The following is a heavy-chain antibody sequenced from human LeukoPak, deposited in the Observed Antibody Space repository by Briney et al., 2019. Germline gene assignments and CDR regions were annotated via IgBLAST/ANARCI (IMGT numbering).Heavy chain of an antibody. CDR3: ASHPYGDYGGVEFDY. D-gene: IGHD4-17*01. CDR2: ISGSGGST. CDR1: GFTFSSYA. Sequence: PGGSLRLSCAASGFTFSSYAMSWVRQAPGKGLEWVSTISGSGGSTYYADSVKGRFTISRDNSKNTLYLQMNSLRAEDTAVYYCASHPYGDYGGVEFDYWGQGTLVTVSS. J-gene: IGHJ4*02. V-gene: IGHV3-23*01.